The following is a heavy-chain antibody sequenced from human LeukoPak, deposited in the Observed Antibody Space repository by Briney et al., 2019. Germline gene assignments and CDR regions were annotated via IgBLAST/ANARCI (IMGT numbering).Heavy chain of an antibody. V-gene: IGHV1-18*01. CDR1: GYTFTSYG. Sequence: GASVKVSCKASGYTFTSYGISWVRQAPGQGLEWMGWISAYNGNTNYVQKLQGRVTMTTDTSTSTAYMELRSLTSDDTAVYYCARSREQYYDYVWGSYRPTFDYWGQGTLVTVSS. CDR3: ARSREQYYDYVWGSYRPTFDY. CDR2: ISAYNGNT. J-gene: IGHJ4*02. D-gene: IGHD3-16*02.